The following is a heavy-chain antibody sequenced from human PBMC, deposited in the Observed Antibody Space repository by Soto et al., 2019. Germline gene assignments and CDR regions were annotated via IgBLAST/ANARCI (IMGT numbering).Heavy chain of an antibody. CDR1: GGSISSYY. Sequence: SETLSLTCTVSGGSISSYYWSWIRQPPGKGLEWIGYIYYSGSTNYNPSLKSRVTISVDTSKNQFSLKLSSVTAADTAVYYCARGLRFLEWSPDVWGQGTTVTVSS. CDR2: IYYSGST. V-gene: IGHV4-59*01. J-gene: IGHJ6*02. CDR3: ARGLRFLEWSPDV. D-gene: IGHD3-3*01.